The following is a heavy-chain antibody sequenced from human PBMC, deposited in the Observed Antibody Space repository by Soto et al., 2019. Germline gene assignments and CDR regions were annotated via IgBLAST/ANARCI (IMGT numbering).Heavy chain of an antibody. CDR3: AGDLELPYYYYYIDF. CDR2: IYYSGST. CDR1: GGSISSSSYY. Sequence: SETLPLTCTVSGGSISSSSYYWGWIRQPPGKGLEWIGSIYYSGSTYYNPSLKSRVTISVDTSKNQFSLKLSSVTAADTAVYYCAGDLELPYYYYYIDFRGKGTTVTGSS. J-gene: IGHJ6*03. V-gene: IGHV4-39*02. D-gene: IGHD1-7*01.